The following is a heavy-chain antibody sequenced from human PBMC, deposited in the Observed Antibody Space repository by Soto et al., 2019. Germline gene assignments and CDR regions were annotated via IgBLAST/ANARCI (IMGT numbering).Heavy chain of an antibody. CDR3: TRRPGS. D-gene: IGHD7-27*01. V-gene: IGHV3-66*01. CDR2: IYSGGNP. J-gene: IGHJ5*02. CDR1: GFTVSNNY. Sequence: EVQLVESGGGLVQPGESLRLSCAASGFTVSNNYMSWVRQAPGKGLEWVSFIYSGGNPYYPDSVKGRFTISRDKSKNTLYLQMNNLRVEDTAVYYCTRRPGSWGQGTLVTVSS.